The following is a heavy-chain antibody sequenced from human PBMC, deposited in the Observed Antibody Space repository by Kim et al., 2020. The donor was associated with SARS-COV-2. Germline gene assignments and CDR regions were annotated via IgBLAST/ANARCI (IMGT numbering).Heavy chain of an antibody. CDR1: GFTFDDYG. D-gene: IGHD3-10*01. J-gene: IGHJ5*02. CDR2: INWNGGST. Sequence: GGSLRLSCAASGFTFDDYGMSWVRQAPRKGLEWVSGINWNGGSTGYADSVKGRFTISRDNAKNSLYLQMNSLRAEDTALYHCARVLWFGELSSNWFDPWGQGTLVTVSS. CDR3: ARVLWFGELSSNWFDP. V-gene: IGHV3-20*01.